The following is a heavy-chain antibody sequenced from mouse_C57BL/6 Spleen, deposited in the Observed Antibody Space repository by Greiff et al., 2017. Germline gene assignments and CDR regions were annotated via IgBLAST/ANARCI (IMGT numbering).Heavy chain of an antibody. CDR1: GYTFTDYY. V-gene: IGHV1-19*01. CDR3: ARQPYFDY. Sequence: VQLKESGPVLVKPGASVKMSCKASGYTFTDYYMNWVKQSHGKSLEWIGVINPYNGGTSYNQKFKGKATLTVDKSSSTAYMELNSLTSEDSAVYYCARQPYFDYWGQGTTLTVSS. CDR2: INPYNGGT. J-gene: IGHJ2*01.